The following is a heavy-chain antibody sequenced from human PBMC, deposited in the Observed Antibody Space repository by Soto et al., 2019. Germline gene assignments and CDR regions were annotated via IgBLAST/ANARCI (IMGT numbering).Heavy chain of an antibody. J-gene: IGHJ6*02. CDR3: AREGNWNYDYYYYGMDV. V-gene: IGHV3-30-3*01. D-gene: IGHD1-7*01. CDR1: GFTFSSYA. CDR2: ISYDGSNK. Sequence: QVQLVESGGGVVQPGRSLRLSCAASGFTFSSYAMHWVRQAPGKGLEWVAVISYDGSNKYYADSVKGRFTISRDNSKNTRDLQMNSLRAEDTAVYYCAREGNWNYDYYYYGMDVWGQGTTVTVSS.